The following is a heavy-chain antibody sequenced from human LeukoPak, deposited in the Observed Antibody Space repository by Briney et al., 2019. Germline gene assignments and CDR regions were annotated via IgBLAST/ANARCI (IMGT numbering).Heavy chain of an antibody. CDR2: ISAYNGNT. Sequence: ASVKVSCKASGYTFTSYGISWVRQAPGQGLEWMGWISAYNGNTNYAQKFQGRVTMTRDMSTSTVYMELSSLRSEDTAVYYCARGSKYYDILTGYYMSAFDIWGQGTMVTVSS. CDR3: ARGSKYYDILTGYYMSAFDI. V-gene: IGHV1-18*01. D-gene: IGHD3-9*01. J-gene: IGHJ3*02. CDR1: GYTFTSYG.